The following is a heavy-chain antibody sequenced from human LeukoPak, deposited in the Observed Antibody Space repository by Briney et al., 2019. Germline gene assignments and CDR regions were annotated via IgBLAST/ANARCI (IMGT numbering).Heavy chain of an antibody. CDR2: IYADGNT. J-gene: IGHJ4*02. CDR1: GFIVNTNY. Sequence: GGSLRLSCAASGFIVNTNYMSWVRQAPGRGLEWVSFIYADGNTYYADSVKGRFTISRDISKNEVYLQMNSLRPEDTAVYYCARDSYGDANFDSWGQGTLVTVSS. D-gene: IGHD4-17*01. CDR3: ARDSYGDANFDS. V-gene: IGHV3-53*01.